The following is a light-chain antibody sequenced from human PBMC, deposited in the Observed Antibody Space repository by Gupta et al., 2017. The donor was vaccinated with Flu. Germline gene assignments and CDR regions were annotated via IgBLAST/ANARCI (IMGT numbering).Light chain of an antibody. J-gene: IGKJ1*01. CDR1: QTVNNW. Sequence: SPSALSASVGDRITSTCRASQTVNNWLAWYQQKPGKAPKLLIYEASSLESGVPSRFSGSGYGTEFTLTISSLQPDDFATYYCQQYNGWRTFGPGTKVEN. CDR3: QQYNGWRT. V-gene: IGKV1-5*03. CDR2: EAS.